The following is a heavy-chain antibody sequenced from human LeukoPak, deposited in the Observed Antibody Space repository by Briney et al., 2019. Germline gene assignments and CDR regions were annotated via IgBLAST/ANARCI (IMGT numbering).Heavy chain of an antibody. V-gene: IGHV3-23*01. CDR2: ISGSGGST. CDR1: GFTFSSYA. Sequence: PGGSLRLSCAASGFTFSSYAMSWVRQAPGKGLEWVSAISGSGGSTYYADSVKGRLTISRDNSKNTLYLQMNSLRAEDTAVYYCAKPLDLYDFWSGYPFDYWGQGTLVTVSS. CDR3: AKPLDLYDFWSGYPFDY. D-gene: IGHD3-3*01. J-gene: IGHJ4*02.